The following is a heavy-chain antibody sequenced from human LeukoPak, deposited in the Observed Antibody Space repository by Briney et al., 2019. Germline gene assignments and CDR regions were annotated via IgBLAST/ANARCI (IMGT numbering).Heavy chain of an antibody. Sequence: PGGSLRLSCAASGFTFSSYAMSWVRQVPGKGLEWVSAISGSGGSTYYADSVKGRFTISRDNAKNSLYLQMNSLRAEDTAVYYCARDLNYDSSGYYYPYFDYWGQGTLVTVSS. V-gene: IGHV3-23*01. CDR3: ARDLNYDSSGYYYPYFDY. J-gene: IGHJ4*02. CDR1: GFTFSSYA. CDR2: ISGSGGST. D-gene: IGHD3-22*01.